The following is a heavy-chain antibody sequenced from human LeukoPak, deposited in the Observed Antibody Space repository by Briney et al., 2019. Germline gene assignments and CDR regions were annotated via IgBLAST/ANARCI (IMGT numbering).Heavy chain of an antibody. CDR2: ISGGSGYT. CDR3: ARARAITRTTSFDY. D-gene: IGHD1-7*01. Sequence: KPGGSLRLSCAASGFTFSDYYMTWIRQAPGKGLEWVSYISGGSGYTNYADSVKGRFTISRDNAKNSLYLQMNSLRAEDTAVYYCARARAITRTTSFDYWGQGTLVTVSS. V-gene: IGHV3-11*06. CDR1: GFTFSDYY. J-gene: IGHJ4*02.